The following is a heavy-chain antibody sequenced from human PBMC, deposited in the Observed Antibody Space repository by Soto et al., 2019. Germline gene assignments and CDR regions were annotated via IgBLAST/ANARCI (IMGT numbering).Heavy chain of an antibody. Sequence: QVQLQQWGAGLLKPSETLSLTCAVYGGSFSGYYWSWIRQPPGKGLEWIGEINHSGSTNYNPSLKSRVTISVDTSKNQFSLKLSSVTAADTAVYYCARGVGGYYPWFDPWGQGTLVTVSS. V-gene: IGHV4-34*01. D-gene: IGHD3-10*01. CDR3: ARGVGGYYPWFDP. J-gene: IGHJ5*02. CDR1: GGSFSGYY. CDR2: INHSGST.